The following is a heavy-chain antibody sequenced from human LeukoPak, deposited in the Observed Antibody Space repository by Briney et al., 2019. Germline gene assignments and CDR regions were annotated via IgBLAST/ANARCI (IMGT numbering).Heavy chain of an antibody. Sequence: PSETLSLTCTVSGGSISSSSYYWGWIRQPPGKGLEWIGSIYYSGSTYYNPSLKSRVTISVDTSKNQFSLKLSSVTAADTAVCYCARIRVDELPDYWGQGTLVTVSS. D-gene: IGHD1-26*01. CDR1: GGSISSSSYY. CDR2: IYYSGST. CDR3: ARIRVDELPDY. V-gene: IGHV4-39*01. J-gene: IGHJ4*02.